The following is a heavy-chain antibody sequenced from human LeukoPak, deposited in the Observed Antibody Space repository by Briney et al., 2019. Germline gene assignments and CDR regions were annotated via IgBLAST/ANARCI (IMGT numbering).Heavy chain of an antibody. D-gene: IGHD6-6*01. CDR3: AKSNSNSFD. CDR1: GFTFSSYG. J-gene: IGHJ4*02. Sequence: GRSLRLSCAASGFTFSSYGMHWVRQAPGKGLEWVAVISYDGNNKYYADSVKGRFTISRDNSKNTLYLQMNSLRAEDTAVYYCAKSNSNSFDWGQGTLVTVSS. CDR2: ISYDGNNK. V-gene: IGHV3-30*18.